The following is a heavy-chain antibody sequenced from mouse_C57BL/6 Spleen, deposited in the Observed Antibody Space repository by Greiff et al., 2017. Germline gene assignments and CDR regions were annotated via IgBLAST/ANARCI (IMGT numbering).Heavy chain of an antibody. V-gene: IGHV5-9-1*02. J-gene: IGHJ1*03. CDR1: GFTFSSYA. CDR2: ISSGGGDYI. CDR3: TRLTGLYWYFDV. D-gene: IGHD4-1*01. Sequence: EVQLVESGEGLVKPGGSLKLSCAASGFTFSSYAMSWVRQTPEKRLEWVAYISSGGGDYIYYADTVKGRFTISRDNARNTLYLQMSSLKSEDTAMYYCTRLTGLYWYFDVWGTGTTVTVSS.